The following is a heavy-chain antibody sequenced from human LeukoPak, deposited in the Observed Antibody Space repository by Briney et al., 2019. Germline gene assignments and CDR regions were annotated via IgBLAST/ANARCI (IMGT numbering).Heavy chain of an antibody. CDR1: GFTVSSNY. Sequence: PGGSLRLSCAASGFTVSSNYMSWVRQAPGKGLEWVSVIYSGGSTYYADSVKGRFTISRDNSKNTLYLQMNSLRAEDTAVYYCARDTRGYRPTKPYGMDVWGQGTTVTVSS. CDR2: IYSGGST. V-gene: IGHV3-66*01. D-gene: IGHD3-16*02. CDR3: ARDTRGYRPTKPYGMDV. J-gene: IGHJ6*02.